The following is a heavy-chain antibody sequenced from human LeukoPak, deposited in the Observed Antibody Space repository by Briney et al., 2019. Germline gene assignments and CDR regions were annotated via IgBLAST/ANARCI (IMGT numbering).Heavy chain of an antibody. J-gene: IGHJ6*02. CDR2: IYYSGST. CDR1: GGSISSYC. CDR3: ARDGAYGMDV. Sequence: SETLSLTCTVSGGSISSYCWSWIRQPPGKGLEWIGYIYYSGSTNYNPSLKSRVTISVDTSKNQFSLKLSSVTAADTAVYYCARDGAYGMDVWGQGTTVTVSS. V-gene: IGHV4-59*01. D-gene: IGHD3-16*01.